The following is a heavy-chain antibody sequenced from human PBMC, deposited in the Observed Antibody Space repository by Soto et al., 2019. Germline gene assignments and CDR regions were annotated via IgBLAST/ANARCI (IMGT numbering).Heavy chain of an antibody. Sequence: EVQLLESGGGLVQPGGSLRLSCAASGFTFSSYAMSWVRQAPGKGLECVSAISGSGGSTYYAESVKGRFTISRDNSKNTLYLQMNSLRAEDTAVYYCAKVCSGGSCLPSWWYFDLWGRGTLVTVSS. V-gene: IGHV3-23*01. D-gene: IGHD2-15*01. CDR3: AKVCSGGSCLPSWWYFDL. CDR2: ISGSGGST. CDR1: GFTFSSYA. J-gene: IGHJ2*01.